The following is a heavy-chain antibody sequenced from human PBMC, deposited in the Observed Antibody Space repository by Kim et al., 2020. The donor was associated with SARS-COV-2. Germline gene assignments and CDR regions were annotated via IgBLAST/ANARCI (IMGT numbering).Heavy chain of an antibody. Sequence: GGSLRLSCAASGFTFSSYSMNWVRQAPGKGLEWVSYISSSSSTIYYADSVKGRFTISRDNAKNSLYLQMNSLRAEDTAVYYCASEQWLVGFDYWGQGTLVTVSS. CDR1: GFTFSSYS. J-gene: IGHJ4*02. D-gene: IGHD6-19*01. CDR2: ISSSSSTI. V-gene: IGHV3-48*04. CDR3: ASEQWLVGFDY.